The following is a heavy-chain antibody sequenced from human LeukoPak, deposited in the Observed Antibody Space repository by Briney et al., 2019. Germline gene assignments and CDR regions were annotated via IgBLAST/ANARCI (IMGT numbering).Heavy chain of an antibody. CDR3: ARGITYYYDSSGYFPGGGKNNWFDP. CDR1: GFTFSSYS. J-gene: IGHJ5*02. V-gene: IGHV3-21*01. CDR2: ISSSSSYI. D-gene: IGHD3-22*01. Sequence: GGSLRLSCAASGFTFSSYSMTWVRQAPGKGLEWVSSISSSSSYIYYADSVKGRFTISRDNAKNSLYLQMNSLRAEDTAVYYCARGITYYYDSSGYFPGGGKNNWFDPWGQGTLVTVSS.